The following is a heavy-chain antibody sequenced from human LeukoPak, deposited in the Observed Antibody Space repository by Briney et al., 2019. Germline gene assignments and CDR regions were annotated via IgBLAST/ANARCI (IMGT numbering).Heavy chain of an antibody. V-gene: IGHV4-4*02. CDR2: IYHSGST. J-gene: IGHJ6*03. D-gene: IGHD5-18*01. CDR1: GGSISSSNW. CDR3: ARGGYSYGYDKPIGYYYYYYMDV. Sequence: SGTLSLTCAVSGGSISSSNWWSWVRQPPGKGLEWIGEIYHSGSTNYNPSLKSRVTISVDTSKNQFSLKLSSVTAADTAVYYCARGGYSYGYDKPIGYYYYYYMDVWGKGTTVTVSS.